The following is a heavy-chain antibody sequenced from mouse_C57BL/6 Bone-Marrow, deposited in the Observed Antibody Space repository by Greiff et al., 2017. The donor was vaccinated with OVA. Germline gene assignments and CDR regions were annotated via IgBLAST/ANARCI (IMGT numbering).Heavy chain of an antibody. Sequence: QVQLQQSGPELVKPGASVKISCKASGYSFTSYYIHWVKQRPGQGLEWIGWIYPGSGNTKYNEKFKGKATLTADTSSSTAYMQLSSLTSEDSAVYYCARSPYYYGSSPFDYWGQGTTLTVSS. CDR1: GYSFTSYY. V-gene: IGHV1-66*01. J-gene: IGHJ2*01. D-gene: IGHD1-1*01. CDR3: ARSPYYYGSSPFDY. CDR2: IYPGSGNT.